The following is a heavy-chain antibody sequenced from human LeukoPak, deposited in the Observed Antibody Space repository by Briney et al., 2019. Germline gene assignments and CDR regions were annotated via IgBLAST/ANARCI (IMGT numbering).Heavy chain of an antibody. V-gene: IGHV4-59*08. D-gene: IGHD1-1*01. J-gene: IGHJ1*01. CDR3: AGLPRGTRPPDYFQH. Sequence: SETLSLTCTVSGGSISSYYWSWIRQPPGKGLEGVGHIYYSGSTNYNPSLESRVTVSSDTSKNQFSLKLTSVTAADTAVYYCAGLPRGTRPPDYFQHWGQGTLVTVSS. CDR2: IYYSGST. CDR1: GGSISSYY.